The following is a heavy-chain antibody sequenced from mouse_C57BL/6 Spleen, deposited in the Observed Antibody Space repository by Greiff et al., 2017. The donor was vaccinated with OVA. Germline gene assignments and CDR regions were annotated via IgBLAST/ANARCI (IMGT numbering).Heavy chain of an antibody. Sequence: VQLQQSGPELVKPGASVKISCKASGYSFTSYYIHWVKQRPGQGLEWIGWIYPGSGNTKYNEKFTGKAKLTADTSSSTAYMQLSSLTSEDSAVYYCARRLSYSNYFDYWGQGTTLTVSS. V-gene: IGHV1-66*01. J-gene: IGHJ2*01. CDR3: ARRLSYSNYFDY. CDR2: IYPGSGNT. D-gene: IGHD2-5*01. CDR1: GYSFTSYY.